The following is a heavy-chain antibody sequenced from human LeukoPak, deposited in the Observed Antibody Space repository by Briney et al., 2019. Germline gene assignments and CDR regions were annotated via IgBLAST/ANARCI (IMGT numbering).Heavy chain of an antibody. D-gene: IGHD3-22*01. J-gene: IGHJ4*02. Sequence: ASVKVSCKASGGTFSSYAISWVRQAPGQGLEWMGRIIPIFGTANYAQKFQGRVTITTDDSTSTAYMELSSLRSEDTAVYYCARGGRPYYYDSSGYFFDYWGQGTLVTVSS. CDR2: IIPIFGTA. CDR3: ARGGRPYYYDSSGYFFDY. CDR1: GGTFSSYA. V-gene: IGHV1-69*05.